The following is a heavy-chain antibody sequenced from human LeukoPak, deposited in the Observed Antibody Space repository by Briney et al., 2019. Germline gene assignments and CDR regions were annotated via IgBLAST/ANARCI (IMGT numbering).Heavy chain of an antibody. Sequence: GESLKISCKGSGYSFTSCWIGWVRQMPGKGLEWMGIIYPGDSDTRYSPSFQGQVTISADKSISTAYLQWSSLKASDTAMYYCARLQSEYYYDSSGYYGVWGQGTLVTVSS. CDR1: GYSFTSCW. CDR3: ARLQSEYYYDSSGYYGV. J-gene: IGHJ4*02. V-gene: IGHV5-51*01. CDR2: IYPGDSDT. D-gene: IGHD3-22*01.